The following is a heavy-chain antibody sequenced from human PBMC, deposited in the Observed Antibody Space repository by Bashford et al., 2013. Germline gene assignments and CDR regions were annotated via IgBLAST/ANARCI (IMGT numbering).Heavy chain of an antibody. Sequence: VRQAPGKGLEWVAVIWHDGSHKLFADSVKGRISIFRDNSKNILHIDMNTLTAEDTAVYYCAKGRREADTDDVWTGYFPDAFDVWGQGTMVTVSS. V-gene: IGHV3-33*03. CDR3: AKGRREADTDDVWTGYFPDAFDV. D-gene: IGHD3/OR15-3a*01. CDR2: IWHDGSHK. J-gene: IGHJ3*01.